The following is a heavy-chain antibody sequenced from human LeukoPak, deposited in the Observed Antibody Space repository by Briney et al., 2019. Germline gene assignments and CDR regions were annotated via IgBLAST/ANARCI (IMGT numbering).Heavy chain of an antibody. CDR3: ARGITPGVTGTLYYYYYMDV. CDR1: GFTFSSYW. V-gene: IGHV3-74*01. D-gene: IGHD2-21*02. J-gene: IGHJ6*03. CDR2: INSDGNTT. Sequence: GGSLRLSCAASGFTFSSYWMHWVRQAPGKGLVWVSHINSDGNTTRYADSVKGRFTISRDNAKNTLYLQMNSLRAEDTAVYYCARGITPGVTGTLYYYYYMDVWGKGTTVTVSS.